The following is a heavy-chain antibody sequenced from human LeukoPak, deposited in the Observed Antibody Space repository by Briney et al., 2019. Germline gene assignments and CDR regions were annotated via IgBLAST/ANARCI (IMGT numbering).Heavy chain of an antibody. D-gene: IGHD3-10*02. V-gene: IGHV3-48*03. CDR1: GFTFSSYE. CDR3: AELGITMIGGV. Sequence: GGSLRLSCAASGFTFSSYEMNWARQAPGKGMEWVSYISSSGSTIYYADSVKGRFTISRDNAKNSLYLQMNSLRAEDTAVYYCAELGITMIGGVWGKGTTVTISS. J-gene: IGHJ6*01. CDR2: ISSSGSTI.